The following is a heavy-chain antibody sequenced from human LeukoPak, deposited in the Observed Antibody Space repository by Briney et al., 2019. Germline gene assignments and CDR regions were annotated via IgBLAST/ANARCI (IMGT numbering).Heavy chain of an antibody. Sequence: GASVKVSCKASGGTFSSYAISWVRQAPGQGLEWMGGITPIFGTANYAQKFQGRVTITADESTSTAYMELSSLRSEDTAVYYCAREHYYGSGSYYWGMDVWGKGTTVTVSS. D-gene: IGHD3-10*01. CDR1: GGTFSSYA. CDR2: ITPIFGTA. CDR3: AREHYYGSGSYYWGMDV. V-gene: IGHV1-69*13. J-gene: IGHJ6*04.